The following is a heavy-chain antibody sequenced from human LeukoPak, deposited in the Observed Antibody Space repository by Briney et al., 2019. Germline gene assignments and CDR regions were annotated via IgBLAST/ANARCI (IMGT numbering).Heavy chain of an antibody. CDR3: ATDTKIAVAGVFFIY. V-gene: IGHV1-24*01. CDR2: FVPEDGET. J-gene: IGHJ4*02. CDR1: GYTLTELS. D-gene: IGHD3-22*01. Sequence: GASVKVSCKVSGYTLTELSMHWVRQAPGKGLEWMGGFVPEDGETIYAQKFQGRVTMTEDTSTDTAYMELSSLRSEDTAVYYCATDTKIAVAGVFFIYWGQGTLVTVSS.